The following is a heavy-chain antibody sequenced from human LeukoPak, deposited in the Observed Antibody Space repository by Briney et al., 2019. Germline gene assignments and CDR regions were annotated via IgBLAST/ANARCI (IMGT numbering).Heavy chain of an antibody. CDR1: GYTFTSYY. D-gene: IGHD3-10*01. Sequence: GASVKVSCKASGYTFTSYYMHWVRRAPGQGLEWMGIINPSGGSTSYAQKFQGRVTMTRDTSTSTVYMELSSLRSEDTAVYYCARGGLLWFGESDLNWFDPWGQGTLVTVSS. J-gene: IGHJ5*02. V-gene: IGHV1-46*01. CDR2: INPSGGST. CDR3: ARGGLLWFGESDLNWFDP.